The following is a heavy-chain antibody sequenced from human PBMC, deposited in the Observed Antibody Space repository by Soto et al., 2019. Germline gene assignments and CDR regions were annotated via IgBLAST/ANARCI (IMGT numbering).Heavy chain of an antibody. V-gene: IGHV3-7*05. CDR2: INPDGGAK. CDR3: AKAFYNGTSDFGY. Sequence: EVHLVESGGGLVQPGGSLRLSCAASGFSFSNYWMTWVRQAPGKGLEWVANINPDGGAKYYVESVKGLFSISRDNAKNSLYLQMSNLRAEDTAVYYCAKAFYNGTSDFGYWGQGTLVTVSS. J-gene: IGHJ4*02. D-gene: IGHD3-10*01. CDR1: GFSFSNYW.